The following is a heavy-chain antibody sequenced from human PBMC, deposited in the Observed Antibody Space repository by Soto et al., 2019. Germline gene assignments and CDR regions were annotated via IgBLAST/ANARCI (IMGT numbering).Heavy chain of an antibody. D-gene: IGHD4-17*01. V-gene: IGHV2-5*02. CDR2: IYWDDDK. J-gene: IGHJ4*02. CDR1: GFSLSTSGVG. CDR3: AHTVQPRIIDY. Sequence: QITLKESGPTLVKPTQTLTLTCTFSGFSLSTSGVGVGWIRQPPGKALEWLALIYWDDDKRYSPSLESRLTITKDTSKNQVVLTMTNMDPVDTATYYCAHTVQPRIIDYWAREPWSPSPQ.